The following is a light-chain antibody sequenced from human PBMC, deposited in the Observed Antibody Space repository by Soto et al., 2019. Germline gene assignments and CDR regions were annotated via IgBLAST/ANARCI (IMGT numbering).Light chain of an antibody. CDR2: AAS. CDR3: QPAIHFPLA. V-gene: IGKV1-12*01. J-gene: IGKJ4*01. Sequence: DIQMTQSPSSVSASVGDSVSITCRASQGIDSWLAWYQQKPGNAPKLLISAASNLQSGVPARFSGSGSGTEFTLTINSLQPEDFATYFCQPAIHFPLAFGGGTKVEI. CDR1: QGIDSW.